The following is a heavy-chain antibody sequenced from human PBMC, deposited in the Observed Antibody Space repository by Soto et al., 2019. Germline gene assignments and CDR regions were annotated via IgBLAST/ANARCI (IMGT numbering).Heavy chain of an antibody. CDR2: INDGNGNT. J-gene: IGHJ4*02. V-gene: IGHV1-3*01. Sequence: GASVKVSCEGSGYTLTSYALDWGRQGPGPSLKWMGWINDGNGNTKYSQKFQGRVTITRDTSASTAYMELSSLRSEDTAVYYCAIGYYDILTGYFLSLRYWGQGTLVTVSS. CDR3: AIGYYDILTGYFLSLRY. D-gene: IGHD3-9*01. CDR1: GYTLTSYA.